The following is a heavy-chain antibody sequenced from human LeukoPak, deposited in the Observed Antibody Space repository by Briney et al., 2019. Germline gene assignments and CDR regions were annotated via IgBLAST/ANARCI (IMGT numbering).Heavy chain of an antibody. CDR1: GYTFTNYG. CDR3: ARDKERGSSCCYNWFDP. V-gene: IGHV1-18*01. J-gene: IGHJ5*02. D-gene: IGHD2-15*01. Sequence: ASVTVSCKTSGYTFTNYGISWVRQAPGQGLERMGWISAYNGNTNYAQKLQGRVTMTTDTSTSTAYMELRSLRSDDTAVYYCARDKERGSSCCYNWFDPWGRGTVVTVSS. CDR2: ISAYNGNT.